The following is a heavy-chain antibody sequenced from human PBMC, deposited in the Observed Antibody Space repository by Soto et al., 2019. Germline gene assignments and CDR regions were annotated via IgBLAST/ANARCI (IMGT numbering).Heavy chain of an antibody. Sequence: PGGSLRLACAASGFTFTDHYMDWVRQAPGKGLEWVGRARNKVNGYLIAYAASVRGRFIISRDDSRNSLYLQMNSLKTEDTVVYFCARLMGTSFDLWGQGALVTVSS. CDR1: GFTFTDHY. D-gene: IGHD2-8*01. V-gene: IGHV3-72*01. J-gene: IGHJ4*02. CDR3: ARLMGTSFDL. CDR2: ARNKVNGYLI.